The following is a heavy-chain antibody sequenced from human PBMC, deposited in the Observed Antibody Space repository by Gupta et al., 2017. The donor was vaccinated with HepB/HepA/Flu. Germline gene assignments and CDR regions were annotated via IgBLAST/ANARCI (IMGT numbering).Heavy chain of an antibody. V-gene: IGHV3-74*01. Sequence: EVQLVESGVFLVQPGGSLRLSCAASEFTFSNYWMHCVAQAPGKGMGWVSNVHGAVKSTNDTNAVKGVLKIARDKAANTVCVYMSRLRAEDTVLYDDARRSNHALDLGGQGTLVTVSS. CDR1: EFTFSNYW. CDR3: ARRSNHALDL. CDR2: VHGAVKST. D-gene: IGHD1-14*01. J-gene: IGHJ4*01.